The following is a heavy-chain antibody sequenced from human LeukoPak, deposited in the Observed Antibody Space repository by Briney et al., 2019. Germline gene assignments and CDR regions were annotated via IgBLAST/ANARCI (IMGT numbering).Heavy chain of an antibody. J-gene: IGHJ5*02. V-gene: IGHV1-18*01. CDR3: ARAGWTYYDFWSGSSYWFDP. CDR2: ISAYNGNT. Sequence: ASVKVSCKASGYTFTSYGISWVRQAPGQGLEWMGWISAYNGNTNYAQKLQGRVTMTTDTSTSTAYMELRSLRSDDTAVYYCARAGWTYYDFWSGSSYWFDPWDQGTLVTVSS. D-gene: IGHD3-3*01. CDR1: GYTFTSYG.